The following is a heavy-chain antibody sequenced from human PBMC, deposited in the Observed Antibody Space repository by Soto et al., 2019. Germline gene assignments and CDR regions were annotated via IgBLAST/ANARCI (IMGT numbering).Heavy chain of an antibody. Sequence: EASVKVSCKDPGHSFTDYHIHWVRQAPGQGLEWLGRINPKSGGTSTAQKFQGWVTMTRDRSISTVYMELTRLRSDDTAVYFCARGHSTDCSNGVCSFFYNHEMDVWGQGTTVTVSS. CDR1: GHSFTDYH. V-gene: IGHV1-2*04. CDR3: ARGHSTDCSNGVCSFFYNHEMDV. D-gene: IGHD2-8*01. J-gene: IGHJ6*02. CDR2: INPKSGGT.